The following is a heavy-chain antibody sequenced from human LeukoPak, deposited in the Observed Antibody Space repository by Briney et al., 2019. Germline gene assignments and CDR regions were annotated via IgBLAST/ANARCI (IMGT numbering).Heavy chain of an antibody. D-gene: IGHD7-27*01. Sequence: SETLSLTCTVSGGSISSYYWTWIRQPPGKGLEWIGYIYYSGSTTYNPSLKSRVTISVDTSKSHFSLNLSSVTAADTAVYFCARLNWGAGAFEIWGQGTMVTVSS. V-gene: IGHV4-59*08. CDR3: ARLNWGAGAFEI. CDR1: GGSISSYY. J-gene: IGHJ3*02. CDR2: IYYSGST.